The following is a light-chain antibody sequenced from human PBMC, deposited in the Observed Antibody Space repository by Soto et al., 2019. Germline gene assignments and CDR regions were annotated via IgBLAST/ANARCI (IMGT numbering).Light chain of an antibody. CDR2: WAS. V-gene: IGKV4-1*01. J-gene: IGKJ5*01. CDR3: QQYATSIT. CDR1: QSVLYSSNNKNY. Sequence: IVMSHSPYWLSVSLGERANINCKSSQSVLYSSNNKNYLAWYQQKPGQPPKLLIYWASTRESGVPDRFSGSGSGTDFTLTISSLQAEDVAVYYCQQYATSITFGRGTRLEIK.